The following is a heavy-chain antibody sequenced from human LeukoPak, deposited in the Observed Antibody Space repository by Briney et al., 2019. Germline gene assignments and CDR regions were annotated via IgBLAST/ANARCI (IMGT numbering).Heavy chain of an antibody. CDR2: IFHSGST. Sequence: SETLSLTCAVSGGSISSGYWWSWVRQPPGKGLEWIGEIFHSGSTNYSPSLKSRVTISVDKSKNQFSLKLSSVTAADTAVYYCGRNGAYSLDYWGQGTLVTVSS. CDR1: GGSISSGYW. CDR3: GRNGAYSLDY. D-gene: IGHD6-13*01. J-gene: IGHJ4*02. V-gene: IGHV4-4*02.